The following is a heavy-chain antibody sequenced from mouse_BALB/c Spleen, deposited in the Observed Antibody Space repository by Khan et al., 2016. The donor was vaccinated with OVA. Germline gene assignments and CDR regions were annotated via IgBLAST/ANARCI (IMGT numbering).Heavy chain of an antibody. CDR3: ARPPYFSYTLDY. D-gene: IGHD2-10*01. CDR2: INTYTGES. CDR1: GYTFTNYG. J-gene: IGHJ4*01. Sequence: IQLVQSGPELKKPGETVKISCKASGYTFTNYGMNWVKQSPGKALKWMGWINTYTGESTYADDFKGRFAFSLETSANTAYLQINNLKNEDTATYFCARPPYFSYTLDYWGQGTSVTVSS. V-gene: IGHV9-3-1*01.